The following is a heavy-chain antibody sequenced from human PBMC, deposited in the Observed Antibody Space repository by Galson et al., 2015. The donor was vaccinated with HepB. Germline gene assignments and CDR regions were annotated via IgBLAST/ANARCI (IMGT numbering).Heavy chain of an antibody. D-gene: IGHD4-23*01. Sequence: SLRLSCAASGFTFSSYALSWVRLAPGKGLEWVSVIGGRGATTYYADSVKGRFTISRDNSKNTLYLQMNSLRAEDTAVYYCAKAQISLRWYQGLDYWGQGTLVTVSS. CDR2: IGGRGATT. CDR1: GFTFSSYA. CDR3: AKAQISLRWYQGLDY. J-gene: IGHJ4*02. V-gene: IGHV3-23*01.